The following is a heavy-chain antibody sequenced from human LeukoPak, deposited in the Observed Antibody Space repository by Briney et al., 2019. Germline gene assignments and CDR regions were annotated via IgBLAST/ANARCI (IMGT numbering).Heavy chain of an antibody. Sequence: GGSLRLSCAASGFTFSDYYRSWNRQAPGQGLEGVSYISSSDSTIYYADSVKGRFTTFRNNAKNSLYLQMNSLRAEDTAVSSCASEPTYSYDSSGYYIHWGQGTLVTVSS. D-gene: IGHD3-22*01. V-gene: IGHV3-11*01. CDR2: ISSSDSTI. CDR1: GFTFSDYY. CDR3: ASEPTYSYDSSGYYIH. J-gene: IGHJ4*02.